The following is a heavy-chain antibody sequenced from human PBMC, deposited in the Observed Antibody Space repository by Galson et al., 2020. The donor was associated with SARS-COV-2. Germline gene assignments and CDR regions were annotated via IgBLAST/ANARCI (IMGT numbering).Heavy chain of an antibody. Sequence: SGPTLVKPTQTLTLTCTFSGFSLTTEGEGLGWIRQPPGKALEWLAVIFWNDDQRYSPSLKSRLTITRDTPKNQVVLTMTDLDAVDTGTYYCAHPRPYMGRESFDVWGQGTMVIVSS. CDR3: AHPRPYMGRESFDV. V-gene: IGHV2-5*01. J-gene: IGHJ3*01. CDR1: GFSLTTEGEG. CDR2: IFWNDDQ. D-gene: IGHD3-10*01.